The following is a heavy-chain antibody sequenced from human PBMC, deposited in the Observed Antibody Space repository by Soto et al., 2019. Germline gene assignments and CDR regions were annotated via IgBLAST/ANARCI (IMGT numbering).Heavy chain of an antibody. Sequence: QVQLQESGPGLVKPSETLSLTCTVSGGSISSYYWSWIRQPPGKGLEWIGYIYYSGSTNYNPSLKSRVTISVDTSKNQFYLKLSSVTAADTAVYYCAREGCSGGSCYSRYLDLWGRGTLVTVSS. J-gene: IGHJ2*01. CDR1: GGSISSYY. D-gene: IGHD2-15*01. CDR2: IYYSGST. CDR3: AREGCSGGSCYSRYLDL. V-gene: IGHV4-59*01.